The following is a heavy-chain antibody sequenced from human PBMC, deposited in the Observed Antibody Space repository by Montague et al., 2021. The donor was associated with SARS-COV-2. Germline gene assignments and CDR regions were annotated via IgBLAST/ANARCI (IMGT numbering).Heavy chain of an antibody. CDR2: ISYTGTTT. CDR3: ARVKKGGFYPYYGMDV. J-gene: IGHJ6*02. D-gene: IGHD2/OR15-2a*01. V-gene: IGHV3-48*03. CDR1: GFTLSSYG. Sequence: SLRLSCAASGFTLSSYGMKWVRQAPGKGLEWISYISYTGTTTYYADSVTGRFIISRDDAKNSLSLQMTSLRADDTAIYYCARVKKGGFYPYYGMDVWGQGTSVTAS.